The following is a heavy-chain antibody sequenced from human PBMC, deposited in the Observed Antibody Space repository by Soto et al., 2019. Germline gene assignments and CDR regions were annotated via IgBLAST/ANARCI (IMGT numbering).Heavy chain of an antibody. CDR1: GFTFSSYA. J-gene: IGHJ4*02. CDR3: AKVPSQSSSWYVHPD. Sequence: PGGSLRLSCAASGFTFSSYAMSWVRQAPGKGLEWVSAISGSGGSTYYADSVKGRFTISRDNSKNTLYLQMNSLRAEDTAVYYCAKVPSQSSSWYVHPDWGQGTLVTVSS. D-gene: IGHD6-13*01. CDR2: ISGSGGST. V-gene: IGHV3-23*01.